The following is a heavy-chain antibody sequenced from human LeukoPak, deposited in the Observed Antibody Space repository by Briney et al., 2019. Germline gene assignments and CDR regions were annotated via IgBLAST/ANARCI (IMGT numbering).Heavy chain of an antibody. D-gene: IGHD3-22*01. CDR2: ISGSGGST. CDR1: GFTFSSYA. V-gene: IGHV3-23*01. J-gene: IGHJ4*02. CDR3: ATGPYYDSSGYYGPDY. Sequence: GGSLRLSCAASGFTFSSYAMSWVRQAPGKGLEWVSAISGSGGSTYYADSVKGRFTISRDNSKNTLYLQMISLRAEDTAVYYCATGPYYDSSGYYGPDYWGQGTLVTVSS.